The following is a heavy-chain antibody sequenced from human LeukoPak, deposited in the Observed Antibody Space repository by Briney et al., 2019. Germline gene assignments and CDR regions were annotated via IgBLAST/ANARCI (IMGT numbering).Heavy chain of an antibody. V-gene: IGHV1-2*02. Sequence: ASVKVSCKASGYRFTDYYMHWVRQAHGQGLEWMGWFNPESGGTNYAQKFQGRVTMTTDTTISTAYMELTRLRSDDTAVYYCASALNSRSSSCWGQGTRVTVSS. CDR2: FNPESGGT. D-gene: IGHD6-13*01. J-gene: IGHJ4*02. CDR3: ASALNSRSSSC. CDR1: GYRFTDYY.